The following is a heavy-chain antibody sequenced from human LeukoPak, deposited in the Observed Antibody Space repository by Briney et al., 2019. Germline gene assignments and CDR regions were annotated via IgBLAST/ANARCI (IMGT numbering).Heavy chain of an antibody. CDR2: IYHSGST. Sequence: SETLSLTCTVSGYSISSGYYWGWIRQPPGKGLEWIGSIYHSGSTNYNPSLKSRVTMSVDTSKNQFSLKLSSVTAADTAVYYCARDRVRGVPSSYYGMDVWGQGTTVTVSS. J-gene: IGHJ6*02. CDR3: ARDRVRGVPSSYYGMDV. D-gene: IGHD3-10*01. CDR1: GYSISSGYY. V-gene: IGHV4-38-2*02.